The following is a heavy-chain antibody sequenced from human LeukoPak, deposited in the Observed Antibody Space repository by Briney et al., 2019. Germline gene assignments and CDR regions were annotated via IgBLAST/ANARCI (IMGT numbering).Heavy chain of an antibody. Sequence: GGSLRLSCAASGFTVSGTHMSWVRQAPGKGLEWVSAMYTGGTTYYAYSVMGRFTVSRDNSRNPVFLHMNSLRVDDTAVYYCAKDEATSGGGLASWGQGTLVTVSS. D-gene: IGHD3-16*01. CDR1: GFTVSGTH. J-gene: IGHJ4*02. V-gene: IGHV3-53*01. CDR3: AKDEATSGGGLAS. CDR2: MYTGGTT.